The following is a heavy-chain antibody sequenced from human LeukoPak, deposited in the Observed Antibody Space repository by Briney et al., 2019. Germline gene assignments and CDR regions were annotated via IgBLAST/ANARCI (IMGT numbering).Heavy chain of an antibody. D-gene: IGHD3-22*01. J-gene: IGHJ4*02. CDR2: ISGSGGST. V-gene: IGHV3-23*01. CDR1: GFTFSSYA. CDR3: AQDSYYYDSSSYYVN. Sequence: GGSLRLSCAASGFTFSSYAMSWVRQAPGKGLEWVSTISGSGGSTYYAHSVKGRVTISRDKSKNTLYLQLNSLRAEDRAVYYCAQDSYYYDSSSYYVNWGQGTLVTVSS.